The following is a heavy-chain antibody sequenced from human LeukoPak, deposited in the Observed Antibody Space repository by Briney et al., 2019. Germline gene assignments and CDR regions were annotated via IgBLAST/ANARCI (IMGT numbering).Heavy chain of an antibody. Sequence: PSETLSLTCTVSGGSISSYYWSWIRQPAGKGLEWIGRIYTSGSTNYNPSLKSRVTMSVDTSKNQFSLKLSSVTAADTAVYYCARSDRIQLWSTGVYYGMDVWGQGTTVTVSS. CDR2: IYTSGST. CDR1: GGSISSYY. D-gene: IGHD5-18*01. V-gene: IGHV4-4*07. CDR3: ARSDRIQLWSTGVYYGMDV. J-gene: IGHJ6*02.